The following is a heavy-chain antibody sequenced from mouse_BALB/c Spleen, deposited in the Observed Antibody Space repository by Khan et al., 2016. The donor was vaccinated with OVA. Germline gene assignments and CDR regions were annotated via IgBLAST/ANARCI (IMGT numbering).Heavy chain of an antibody. CDR2: IIPSNDYT. CDR1: GYTFTTYT. D-gene: IGHD2-14*01. Sequence: VQLKQSGAELARPGASVKMSCKASGYTFTTYTIHWVKQRPGQGLEWIGYIIPSNDYTNYNQKFKDRATLTADKSSSTAYMQLNSLTSEDSAVYYCAREGAYYRSDGWFAYWGQGTLVTVSA. V-gene: IGHV1-4*01. CDR3: AREGAYYRSDGWFAY. J-gene: IGHJ3*01.